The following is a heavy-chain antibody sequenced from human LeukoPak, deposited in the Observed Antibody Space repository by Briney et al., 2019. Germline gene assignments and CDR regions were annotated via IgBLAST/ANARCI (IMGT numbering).Heavy chain of an antibody. Sequence: PGGSLRLSCAASGFTFDDYAMHWVRQAPGEGVEWVSGISWNSGRIGYGDSVKGRFTISRDNAKNSLYLQMNSLRAEDTALYYCAKDMRTDAAGTLDYWGQGTLVTVSS. CDR2: ISWNSGRI. J-gene: IGHJ4*02. V-gene: IGHV3-9*01. CDR3: AKDMRTDAAGTLDY. CDR1: GFTFDDYA. D-gene: IGHD6-13*01.